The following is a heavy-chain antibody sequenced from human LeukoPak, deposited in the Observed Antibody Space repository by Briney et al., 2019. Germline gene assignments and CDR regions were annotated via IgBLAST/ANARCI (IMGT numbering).Heavy chain of an antibody. D-gene: IGHD3-10*01. Sequence: GGSLRLFYASSEFSLGAHAPNGARQAPGKGLEWVSYISASSSATYYAESVKGRFTIYRDNGQNSLYLQMNSLRAEDTAVYYCTRGVGRRGGTFGYWGQGTLVTVSS. J-gene: IGHJ1*01. V-gene: IGHV3-48*01. CDR3: TRGVGRRGGTFGY. CDR2: ISASSSAT. CDR1: EFSLGAHA.